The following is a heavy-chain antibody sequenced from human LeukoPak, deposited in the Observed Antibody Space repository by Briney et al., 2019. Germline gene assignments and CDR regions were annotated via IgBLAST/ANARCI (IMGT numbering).Heavy chain of an antibody. J-gene: IGHJ6*03. V-gene: IGHV3-66*02. D-gene: IGHD1-26*01. Sequence: GGSLRLSCTVSGFTVSGNYMSWARQAPGKGLEWVSVIYGGGSTYYADSVKGRFTISRDNSKNTLYLQMNSLRPEDTAVYYCARPYSGTYWGYYYMDVWGKGTTVTVSS. CDR3: ARPYSGTYWGYYYMDV. CDR1: GFTVSGNY. CDR2: IYGGGST.